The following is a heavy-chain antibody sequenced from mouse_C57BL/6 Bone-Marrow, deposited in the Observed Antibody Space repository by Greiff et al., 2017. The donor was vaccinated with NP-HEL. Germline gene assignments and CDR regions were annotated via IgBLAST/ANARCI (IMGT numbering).Heavy chain of an antibody. Sequence: EVKLMESGGGLVQPGRSLRLSCATSGFTFSNFYMEWVRQAPGKGLEWIAARRNKANDYTTEYSASVKGRCIVSRDTSQSILYLQMNALRAEETAIYYCGRDGYYWYFDVWGTGTTVTVSS. CDR1: GFTFSNFY. V-gene: IGHV7-1*01. CDR3: GRDGYYWYFDV. J-gene: IGHJ1*03. CDR2: RRNKANDYTT.